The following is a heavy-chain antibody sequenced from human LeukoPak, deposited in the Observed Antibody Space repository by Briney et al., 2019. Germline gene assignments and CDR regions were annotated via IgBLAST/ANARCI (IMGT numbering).Heavy chain of an antibody. Sequence: PSETLSLTCTVSGGFISSYYWSWIRQPPGKGLEWIGYIYYSGSTNYNPSLKSRVTISVDTSKNQFSLKLSSVTAADTAVYYCARVYGSGSYPYYYYGMDVWGQGTTVTVSS. D-gene: IGHD3-10*01. V-gene: IGHV4-59*08. CDR3: ARVYGSGSYPYYYYGMDV. CDR2: IYYSGST. J-gene: IGHJ6*02. CDR1: GGFISSYY.